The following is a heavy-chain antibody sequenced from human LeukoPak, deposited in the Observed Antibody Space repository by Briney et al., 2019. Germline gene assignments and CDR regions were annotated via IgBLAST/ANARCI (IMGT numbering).Heavy chain of an antibody. CDR2: IYYSGRT. CDR1: GGSINSYY. J-gene: IGHJ3*02. V-gene: IGHV4-59*01. Sequence: SETLSLTCTVSGGSINSYYWSWIRQPPGKGLEWIGYIYYSGRTNYNPSLKSRVTISVDTSKNQFSLKLTSVTAADTAVYYCARSIAVAGNGAFDIWGRGTMVTVSS. D-gene: IGHD6-19*01. CDR3: ARSIAVAGNGAFDI.